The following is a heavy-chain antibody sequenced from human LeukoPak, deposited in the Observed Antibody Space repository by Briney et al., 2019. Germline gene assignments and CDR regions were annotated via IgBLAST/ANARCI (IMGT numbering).Heavy chain of an antibody. CDR2: FSGNGGST. CDR1: GFTFRTYA. CDR3: ARGGLSRFDY. J-gene: IGHJ4*02. V-gene: IGHV3-23*01. Sequence: PGGSLRLSCAASGFTFRTYAMSWVRQAPGKGLEWVSGFSGNGGSTYYADSVKGRFTISIDNSKNTLYLQMNSLRAEDTAVYYCARGGLSRFDYWGQGTLVTVSS. D-gene: IGHD3/OR15-3a*01.